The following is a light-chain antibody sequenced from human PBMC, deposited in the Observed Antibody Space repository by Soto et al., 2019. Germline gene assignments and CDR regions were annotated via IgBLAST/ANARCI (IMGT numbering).Light chain of an antibody. V-gene: IGLV2-14*01. J-gene: IGLJ3*02. CDR2: EVS. CDR1: SSDVGGYNY. CDR3: SSYTSSSTV. Sequence: QSALTQPASVSGSPGQSITISCTGTSSDVGGYNYVSWYQQHPGKAPKLMIYEVSNRPSGVSNRFSGSKSGNTASLTISGLQAEDEADYYSSSYTSSSTVFGGGTKVTVL.